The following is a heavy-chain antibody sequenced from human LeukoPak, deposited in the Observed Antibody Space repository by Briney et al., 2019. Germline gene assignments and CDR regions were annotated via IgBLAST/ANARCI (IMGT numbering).Heavy chain of an antibody. CDR1: GGSISNNNYL. Sequence: SETLSLTCTVSGGSISNNNYLWGWIRQPPGKGLEWIGSIYYRGSTYYNPSLKSQVTISVDTSKNQFSLKLSSVTAADTAVYYCARQGGYYDILTGYSAYNWFDPWGQGTLVTVSS. D-gene: IGHD3-9*01. V-gene: IGHV4-39*01. CDR3: ARQGGYYDILTGYSAYNWFDP. J-gene: IGHJ5*02. CDR2: IYYRGST.